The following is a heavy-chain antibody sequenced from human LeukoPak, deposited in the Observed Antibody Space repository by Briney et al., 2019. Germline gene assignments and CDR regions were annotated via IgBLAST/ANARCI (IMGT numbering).Heavy chain of an antibody. CDR2: ISGSGGST. J-gene: IGHJ4*02. CDR1: GFTFSSYA. V-gene: IGHV3-23*01. D-gene: IGHD6-19*01. Sequence: PGGSLRLSCAASGFTFSSYAMSWVRQAPGKGLEWVSAISGSGGSTYYADSVKGRFTISRVNSKNTLYLQMNSLRAEDTAVYYCAKDQGIAVAPSDYRGQGTLVTVSS. CDR3: AKDQGIAVAPSDY.